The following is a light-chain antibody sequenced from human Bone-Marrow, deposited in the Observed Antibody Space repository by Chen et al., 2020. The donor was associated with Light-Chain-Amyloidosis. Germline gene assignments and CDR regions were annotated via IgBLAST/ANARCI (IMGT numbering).Light chain of an antibody. Sequence: SYVLTPPSSVSVAPGQTATIAWRGNNIGTTSVHWYQQTPGQSPLLVVYDDSDRPSGIPERLSGSNSGNTTTLPISRVEAGDEADYYCQVWDRSSDRPVFGGGTKLTVL. J-gene: IGLJ3*02. V-gene: IGLV3-21*02. CDR1: NIGTTS. CDR2: DDS. CDR3: QVWDRSSDRPV.